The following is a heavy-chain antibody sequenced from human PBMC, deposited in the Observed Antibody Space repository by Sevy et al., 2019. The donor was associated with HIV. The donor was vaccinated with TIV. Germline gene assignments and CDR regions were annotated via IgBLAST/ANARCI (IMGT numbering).Heavy chain of an antibody. CDR3: AKHYIHDIADGWYFDL. Sequence: GGSLRLSCAASGFTFNNYAMSWVCQASGKGLEGKGLEWVSTISGGGGGTYYADSVRGRFTISRDNSKNTLYLQVNSLRVEDTAVYYCAKHYIHDIADGWYFDLWGRGTLVTVSS. D-gene: IGHD6-13*01. CDR2: ISGGGGGT. CDR1: GFTFNNYA. V-gene: IGHV3-23*01. J-gene: IGHJ2*01.